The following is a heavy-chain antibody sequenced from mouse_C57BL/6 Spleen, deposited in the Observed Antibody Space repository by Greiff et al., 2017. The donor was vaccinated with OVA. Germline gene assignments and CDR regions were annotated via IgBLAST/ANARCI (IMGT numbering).Heavy chain of an antibody. D-gene: IGHD1-2*01. CDR3: AREGLLRPFDD. Sequence: QVQLQQPGAELVKPGASVKMSCKASGYTFTSYWITWVKQRPGQGLEWIGDIFPGSGSTNYNEKFKSKATLTGDTSSSTAYMQLSSLTSEDSAVYYCAREGLLRPFDDWGQGTTLTVSS. CDR2: IFPGSGST. CDR1: GYTFTSYW. V-gene: IGHV1-55*01. J-gene: IGHJ2*01.